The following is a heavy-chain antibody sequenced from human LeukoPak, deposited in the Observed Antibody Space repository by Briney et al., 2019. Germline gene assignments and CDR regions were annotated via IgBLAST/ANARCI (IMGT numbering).Heavy chain of an antibody. CDR3: ARQTGSGLFILP. J-gene: IGHJ4*02. D-gene: IGHD3/OR15-3a*01. CDR1: GGSITSSNYY. CDR2: IYYSGNT. Sequence: SETLSLTCTVSGGSITSSNYYWGWIRQPPGKGLEWIGSIYYSGNTYYNASLKSQVSISIDTSKNQFSLRLTSVTAADTAVYYCARQTGSGLFILPGGQGTLVTVSS. V-gene: IGHV4-39*01.